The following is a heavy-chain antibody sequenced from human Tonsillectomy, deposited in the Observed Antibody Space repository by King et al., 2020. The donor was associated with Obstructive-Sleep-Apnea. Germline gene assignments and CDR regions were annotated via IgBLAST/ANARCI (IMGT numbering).Heavy chain of an antibody. CDR2: ISAARHTI. CDR3: ARDRAWSFDY. J-gene: IGHJ4*02. V-gene: IGHV3-48*01. CDR1: GFTFSSYS. Sequence: QLVQSGGGLVRPGGSLRLSCVTSGFTFSSYSINWVRQAPGKGLEWVSYISAARHTILYADSVKGRFTISRDDATNSLYLEMNSLRVEDTAIYYCARDRAWSFDYWGRGTLVTVSS. D-gene: IGHD6-19*01.